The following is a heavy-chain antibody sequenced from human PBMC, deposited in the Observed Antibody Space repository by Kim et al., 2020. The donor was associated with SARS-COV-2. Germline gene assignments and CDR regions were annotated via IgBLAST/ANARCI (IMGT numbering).Heavy chain of an antibody. CDR2: IYYSGST. CDR3: ARAPITMVRDYYFDY. J-gene: IGHJ4*02. Sequence: SETLSLTCTVSGGSISSYYWSWIRQPPGKGLEWIGYIYYSGSTNYNPSLKSRVTISVDTSKNQFSLKLSSVTAADTAVYYCARAPITMVRDYYFDYWGQGTLVTVSS. CDR1: GGSISSYY. V-gene: IGHV4-59*08. D-gene: IGHD3-10*01.